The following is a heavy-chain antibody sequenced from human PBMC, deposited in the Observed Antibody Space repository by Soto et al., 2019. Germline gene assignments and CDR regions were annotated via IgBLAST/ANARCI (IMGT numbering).Heavy chain of an antibody. D-gene: IGHD2-2*01. J-gene: IGHJ5*02. CDR1: GGSFSGYY. Sequence: SETLSLTCAVYGGSFSGYYWSWIRQPPGKGLEWIGEINHSGSTNYNPSLKSRVTISVDTSKNQFSLKLSSVTAADTAVYYCVRAYRDCSSTSCNPRFDPWGQGTLVTVSS. V-gene: IGHV4-34*01. CDR2: INHSGST. CDR3: VRAYRDCSSTSCNPRFDP.